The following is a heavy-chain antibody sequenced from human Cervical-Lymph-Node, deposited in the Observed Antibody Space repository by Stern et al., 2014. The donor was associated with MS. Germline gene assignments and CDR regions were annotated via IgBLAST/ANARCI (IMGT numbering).Heavy chain of an antibody. CDR1: GYTFTGYY. D-gene: IGHD1-26*01. Sequence: VQLVESGAEVKKPGASVKVSCKASGYTFTGYYMHWVRQAPGQGLEWMGRINPNSGGTTYAQKFQGRVTMTRDTSISTAYMELSRLRSDDTAVYYCARVHQWEPNWFDPWGQGTLVTVSS. CDR2: INPNSGGT. J-gene: IGHJ5*02. CDR3: ARVHQWEPNWFDP. V-gene: IGHV1-2*06.